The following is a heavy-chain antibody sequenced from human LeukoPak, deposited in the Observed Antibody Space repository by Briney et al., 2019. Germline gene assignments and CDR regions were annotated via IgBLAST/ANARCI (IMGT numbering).Heavy chain of an antibody. D-gene: IGHD3-10*01. J-gene: IGHJ4*02. Sequence: ASVKVTCKASGYTFTSYDIDWVRQAHGQGLELKGWMNPNSGNTGYAQKFQGRVTMTRNSSITTAYMELRSLRSEDKDVSNCSRGLGYYGSGSYSYWGQGTLVTVS. CDR1: GYTFTSYD. CDR2: MNPNSGNT. CDR3: SRGLGYYGSGSYSY. V-gene: IGHV1-8*01.